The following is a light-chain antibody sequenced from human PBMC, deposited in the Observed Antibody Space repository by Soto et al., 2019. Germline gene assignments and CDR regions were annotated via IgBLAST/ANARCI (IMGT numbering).Light chain of an antibody. V-gene: IGKV1-9*01. CDR1: QGIRNY. CDR3: HQRNSYPVT. Sequence: IQLTQFPSSLSASIGDRVTITCRASQGIRNYLAWYQQKPGKAPILLIYDSSTLLSGVPSRFGGSGSGTDFTLTISSLQPEDYATYYCHQRNSYPVTFGQGTRLEIK. CDR2: DSS. J-gene: IGKJ5*01.